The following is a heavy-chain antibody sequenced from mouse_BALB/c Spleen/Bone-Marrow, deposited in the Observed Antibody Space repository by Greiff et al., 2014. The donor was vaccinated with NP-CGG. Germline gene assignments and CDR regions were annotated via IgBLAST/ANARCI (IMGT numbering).Heavy chain of an antibody. CDR2: ISSGGSYT. V-gene: IGHV5-9-3*01. CDR1: GFTFSSYA. D-gene: IGHD2-10*01. CDR3: ARPSYYGHAMDY. Sequence: EVQLVESGGDLVKPGGSLKLSCAASGFTFSSYAMSWVRQTPEKRLEWVATISSGGSYTYYLDSVKGRFTISRDNAKNTLYLQMSSPGAEDTAMYYGARPSYYGHAMDYWGQGTSVTVSS. J-gene: IGHJ4*01.